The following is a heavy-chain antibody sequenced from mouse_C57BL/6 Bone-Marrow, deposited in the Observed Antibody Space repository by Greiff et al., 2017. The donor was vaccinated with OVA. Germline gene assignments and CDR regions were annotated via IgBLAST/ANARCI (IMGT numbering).Heavy chain of an antibody. CDR2: ISDGGSNT. D-gene: IGHD4-1*01. CDR3: ARESNWDGPWFAY. V-gene: IGHV5-4*01. CDR1: GFTFSSYA. Sequence: EVQRVESGGGLVKPGGSLKLSCAASGFTFSSYAMSWVRQTPEKRLEWVATISDGGSNTSYPDTVKGRFTISRDNAKDNLYLQMSHLKSEDTAMYYCARESNWDGPWFAYWGQGTLVTVSA. J-gene: IGHJ3*01.